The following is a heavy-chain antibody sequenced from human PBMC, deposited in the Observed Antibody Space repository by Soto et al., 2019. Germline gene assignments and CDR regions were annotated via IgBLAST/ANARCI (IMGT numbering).Heavy chain of an antibody. V-gene: IGHV4-31*03. CDR2: IYYSGST. CDR1: GGSISSGGYY. J-gene: IGHJ3*02. D-gene: IGHD6-13*01. CDR3: ARAIAAAGTATFDI. Sequence: PSETLSLTCPVSGGSISSGGYYWSWIRQHPGKGLEWIGYIYYSGSTYYNPSLKSRVTISVDTSKNQFSLKLSSVTAPDTAVYYCARAIAAAGTATFDIWGQGTMVTVSS.